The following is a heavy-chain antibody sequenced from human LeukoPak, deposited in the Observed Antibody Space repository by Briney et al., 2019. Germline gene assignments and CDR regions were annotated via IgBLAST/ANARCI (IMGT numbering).Heavy chain of an antibody. D-gene: IGHD3-22*01. CDR3: ARDYYDSSGYQGDAFDI. J-gene: IGHJ3*02. V-gene: IGHV1-2*04. Sequence: GASVKVSCKASGYTFTGYYMHWVRQSPGQGLEWMGWINPNSGGTNYAQKFQGWVTMTRDTSISTAYMELSRLRSDDTAVYYCARDYYDSSGYQGDAFDIWGQGTMVTVSS. CDR2: INPNSGGT. CDR1: GYTFTGYY.